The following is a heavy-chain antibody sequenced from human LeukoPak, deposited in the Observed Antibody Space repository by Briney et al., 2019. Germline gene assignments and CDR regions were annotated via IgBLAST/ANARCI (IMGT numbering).Heavy chain of an antibody. CDR1: GFTFSSYG. J-gene: IGHJ4*02. CDR2: ISYDGSNK. CDR3: AREADAAAGPYYFDY. V-gene: IGHV3-30*03. Sequence: GGSLRLSCAASGFTFSSYGMHWVRQAPGKGLEWVAVISYDGSNKYYADSVKGRFTISRDNSKNTLYLQMNSLRAEDTAVYYCAREADAAAGPYYFDYWGQGTLVTVSS. D-gene: IGHD6-13*01.